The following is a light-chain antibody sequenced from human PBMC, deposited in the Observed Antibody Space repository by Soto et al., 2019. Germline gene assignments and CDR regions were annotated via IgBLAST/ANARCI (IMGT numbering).Light chain of an antibody. J-gene: IGKJ4*01. V-gene: IGKV1-39*01. Sequence: DIELTQSPSSLSASVGDRVTITCRASQSISTTLNWYQQRPGKAPKLLIYAASTLYGGVPSRFSGGGSRPDFNLTINGLQPEDFATYYCQQSRSTLPFTVGGGTGV. CDR2: AAS. CDR1: QSISTT. CDR3: QQSRSTLPFT.